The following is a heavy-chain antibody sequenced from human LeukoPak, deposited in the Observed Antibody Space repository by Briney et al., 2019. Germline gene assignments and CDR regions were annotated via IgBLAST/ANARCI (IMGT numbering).Heavy chain of an antibody. J-gene: IGHJ4*02. D-gene: IGHD3-3*01. CDR2: ISGSTYVT. CDR3: AKKYYVFWSGFDYFDS. Sequence: GGSLRLSCVASGFTFSNYAMTWVRQAPGKGLEWVAAISGSTYVTYYADSVKGRFTISRDNSKNTLYLQMNSLRAEDTAVYYCAKKYYVFWSGFDYFDSWGQGTLVTVSS. CDR1: GFTFSNYA. V-gene: IGHV3-23*01.